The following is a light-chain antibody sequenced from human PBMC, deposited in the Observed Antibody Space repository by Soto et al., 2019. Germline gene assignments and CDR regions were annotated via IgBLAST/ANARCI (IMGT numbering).Light chain of an antibody. Sequence: DIQMTQSPSTLSASVGDRVTITCRASQSISSWLAWYQQKPGKAPKLLIYKASSLEGGVPSRFSGSGSGTEFTLTISSLQPDDFATYYCKQYSSYSTFGQGTKVEVK. J-gene: IGKJ1*01. CDR2: KAS. V-gene: IGKV1-5*03. CDR1: QSISSW. CDR3: KQYSSYST.